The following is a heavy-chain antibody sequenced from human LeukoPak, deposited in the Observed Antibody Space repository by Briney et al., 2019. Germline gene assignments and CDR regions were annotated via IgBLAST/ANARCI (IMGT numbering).Heavy chain of an antibody. J-gene: IGHJ4*02. CDR3: ARHSRTYYDFDY. Sequence: SETLSLTCTVSGGSISSSSYYWGWIRQPPGKGLEWIGSIYYSGSTYYNPSLKSRVTISVDTSKNQFSLELSSVTAADTAVYYCARHSRTYYDFDYWGQGTLVTVSS. CDR2: IYYSGST. D-gene: IGHD1-26*01. V-gene: IGHV4-39*01. CDR1: GGSISSSSYY.